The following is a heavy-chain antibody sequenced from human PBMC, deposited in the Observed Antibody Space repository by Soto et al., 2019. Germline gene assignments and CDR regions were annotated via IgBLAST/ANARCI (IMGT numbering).Heavy chain of an antibody. V-gene: IGHV4-39*02. D-gene: IGHD1-1*01. CDR2: IYYNGNT. Sequence: QLQLHESGPGLVKPSETLSLTCTASGGSINSGSHYWGWIRQPPGKGLEWIGSIYYNGNTYFHPSFKSRVTMSIATSNNHLSLQLKSVTAADTAVYHCARLGPGKGERGRAFDIWGQGTMVTVSS. CDR3: ARLGPGKGERGRAFDI. J-gene: IGHJ3*02. CDR1: GGSINSGSHY.